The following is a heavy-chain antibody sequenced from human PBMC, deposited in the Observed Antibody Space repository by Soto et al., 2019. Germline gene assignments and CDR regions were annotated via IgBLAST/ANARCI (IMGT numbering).Heavy chain of an antibody. CDR1: GYNFAIYW. Sequence: EVQLVQSGAEVRKPGESLNISCKGSGYNFAIYWVAWVRQMPGKGLEWMGVIFPGDSDTRYSPSFEGQVTISADKSISAIYLQWSSLKASDTAIYYCARQDGDGLYYFDYWGQGTLVTVSS. V-gene: IGHV5-51*01. D-gene: IGHD4-17*01. J-gene: IGHJ4*02. CDR3: ARQDGDGLYYFDY. CDR2: IFPGDSDT.